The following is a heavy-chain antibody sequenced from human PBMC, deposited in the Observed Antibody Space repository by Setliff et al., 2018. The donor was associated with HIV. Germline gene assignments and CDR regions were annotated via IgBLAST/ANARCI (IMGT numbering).Heavy chain of an antibody. Sequence: GGSLRLSCAASGFTFGSYNMNWVRQAPGKGLEWVSSISSSSSYRYYADSVKGRFTISRDNAKNSLYLQMNSLRAEDTAVYYCARKGGSYSSAFDIWGQGTMVTVSS. D-gene: IGHD1-26*01. CDR2: ISSSSSYR. J-gene: IGHJ3*02. CDR3: ARKGGSYSSAFDI. CDR1: GFTFGSYN. V-gene: IGHV3-21*01.